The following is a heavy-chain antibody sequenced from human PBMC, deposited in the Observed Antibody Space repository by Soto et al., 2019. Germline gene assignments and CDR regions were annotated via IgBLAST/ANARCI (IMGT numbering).Heavy chain of an antibody. V-gene: IGHV1-18*01. CDR2: ITPFNDNT. J-gene: IGHJ5*02. CDR1: GYTFTTYG. Sequence: QIHLVQSGGEVKKPGASVKVSCKTSGYTFTTYGISWVRQAPGQGLEWMGWITPFNDNTNYAQNLQGRVTMTTHTSTNTAYLELRSLTSDDTAVYYCARTDMGDYVPPLDPWGQGTLVTVSS. CDR3: ARTDMGDYVPPLDP. D-gene: IGHD4-17*01.